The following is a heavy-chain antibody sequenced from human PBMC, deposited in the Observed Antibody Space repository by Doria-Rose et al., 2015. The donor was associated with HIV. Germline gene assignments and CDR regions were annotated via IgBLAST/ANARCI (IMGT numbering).Heavy chain of an antibody. CDR3: ARMGSYRELDY. J-gene: IGHJ4*02. CDR2: TYYTGTS. D-gene: IGHD3-3*01. CDR1: GASVSSRGYY. Sequence: VQLVESGPGLVKPSETLSLTCSVSGASVSSRGYYWNWIRQVPGKGLESLGYTYYTGTSDYSPSLKSRLNMAVDTSKNQFSLKLSFVTVAGTAVYYCARMGSYRELDYWGQGALVIVSA. V-gene: IGHV4-31*03.